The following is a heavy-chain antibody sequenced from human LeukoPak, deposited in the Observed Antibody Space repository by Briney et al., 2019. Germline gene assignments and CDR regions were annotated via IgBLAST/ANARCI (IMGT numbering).Heavy chain of an antibody. D-gene: IGHD1-26*01. CDR3: ASSGSYRFDY. J-gene: IGHJ4*02. V-gene: IGHV3-48*02. CDR2: ITASGTAM. CDR1: GFMFSSNW. Sequence: PGGSLRLSCAASGFMFSSNWMSWVRLAPGKGLEWVSHITASGTAMFYADSVKGRFTISRDNAKNSLYLQMNSLRDEDTAVYYCASSGSYRFDYWGQGTLVTVSS.